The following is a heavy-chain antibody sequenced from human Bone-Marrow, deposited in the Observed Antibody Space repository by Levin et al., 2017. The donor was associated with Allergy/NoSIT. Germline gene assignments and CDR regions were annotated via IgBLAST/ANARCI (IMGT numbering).Heavy chain of an antibody. Sequence: GGSLRLSCTVSGFTFDYYAMHWVRQAPGKGLEWLALISFDESNHYYTDSVKGRFTISRDNSKNTLYLQMNSLRGEDTAVYYCARDKRSSLYGNGAFDIWGQGTMVTVSS. V-gene: IGHV3-30*04. D-gene: IGHD6-13*01. J-gene: IGHJ3*02. CDR1: GFTFDYYA. CDR3: ARDKRSSLYGNGAFDI. CDR2: ISFDESNH.